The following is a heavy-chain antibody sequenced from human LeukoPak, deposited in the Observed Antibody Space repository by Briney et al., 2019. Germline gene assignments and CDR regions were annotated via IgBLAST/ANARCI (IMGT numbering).Heavy chain of an antibody. D-gene: IGHD2-2*01. CDR3: ARGNALSPVAY. J-gene: IGHJ4*02. V-gene: IGHV3-74*01. CDR2: INSDGSST. Sequence: GGSLRLCCASAGFTFSSYWMHWVRQAPGKGLVWVSRINSDGSSTSYADSVKGRFTISRDNAKNTLYLQMNSLRAKDTAVYYCARGNALSPVAYWGQGTLVTVSS. CDR1: GFTFSSYW.